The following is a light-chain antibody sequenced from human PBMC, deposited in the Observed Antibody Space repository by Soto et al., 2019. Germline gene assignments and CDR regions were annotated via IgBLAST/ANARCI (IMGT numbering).Light chain of an antibody. CDR1: QSVRSN. V-gene: IGKV3-15*01. CDR2: GAS. Sequence: EIVMTQSPATQSVSPGERATLSCRASQSVRSNLAWYQQIPGQAPRLLIYGASTRATGIPARFSGSGSGTEFSLTISSLQPEDFAVYYCQQYNNWPLTFGGGTKVDIK. CDR3: QQYNNWPLT. J-gene: IGKJ4*01.